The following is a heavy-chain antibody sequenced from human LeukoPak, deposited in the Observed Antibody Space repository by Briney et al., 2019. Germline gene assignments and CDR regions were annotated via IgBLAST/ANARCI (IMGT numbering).Heavy chain of an antibody. D-gene: IGHD3-10*01. Sequence: GGPLRLSCEVSGLTFRSHWMSWVRQAPGKGLEWVANINQDGSQKYFVDSVKNRFGISRDNANNTLFLQMDSLRADDTAVYYCVRDFSVHFYGSGNYPWFDPWGQGTLVTVSA. CDR2: INQDGSQK. CDR1: GLTFRSHW. CDR3: VRDFSVHFYGSGNYPWFDP. V-gene: IGHV3-7*01. J-gene: IGHJ5*02.